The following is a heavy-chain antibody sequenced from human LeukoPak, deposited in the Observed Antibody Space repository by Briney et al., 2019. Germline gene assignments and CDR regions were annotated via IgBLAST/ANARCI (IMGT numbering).Heavy chain of an antibody. V-gene: IGHV3-53*01. J-gene: IGHJ4*02. Sequence: GGSLRLSCAASGFTVSSNYMSWVRQAPGKGLEGVSVIYSGGSTYYSDSVERRFTISRHNSKNALYLQMYSLRAEDTAVYYCARVGVVRGADYWGRGTVVTVSS. CDR2: IYSGGST. D-gene: IGHD3-10*01. CDR3: ARVGVVRGADY. CDR1: GFTVSSNY.